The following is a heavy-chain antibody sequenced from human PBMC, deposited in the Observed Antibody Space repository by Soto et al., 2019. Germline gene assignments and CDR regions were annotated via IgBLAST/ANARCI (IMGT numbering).Heavy chain of an antibody. CDR1: GYTFTSYD. V-gene: IGHV1-8*01. CDR3: ARDQDTAMVTGHYYYYYGMDV. D-gene: IGHD5-18*01. J-gene: IGHJ6*02. CDR2: MNPNSGNT. Sequence: ASVKVSCKASGYTFTSYDINCVRQATGQGLEWMGWMNPNSGNTGYAQKFQGRVTMTRNTSISTAYMELSSLRSEDTAVYYCARDQDTAMVTGHYYYYYGMDVWGQGTTVTVSS.